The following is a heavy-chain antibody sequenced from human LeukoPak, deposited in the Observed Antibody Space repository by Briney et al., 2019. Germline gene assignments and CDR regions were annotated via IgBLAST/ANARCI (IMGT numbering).Heavy chain of an antibody. Sequence: ESLKISCKASGYSLTSYWIAWVRQMPGKGLEWMGIIYPGDSDTRYSPSFQGQVTISADKSISTAYLQWSSLKASDTAMYFCARERWGNLEYWGQGTLVTVSS. CDR2: IYPGDSDT. CDR1: GYSLTSYW. D-gene: IGHD7-27*01. J-gene: IGHJ4*02. V-gene: IGHV5-51*01. CDR3: ARERWGNLEY.